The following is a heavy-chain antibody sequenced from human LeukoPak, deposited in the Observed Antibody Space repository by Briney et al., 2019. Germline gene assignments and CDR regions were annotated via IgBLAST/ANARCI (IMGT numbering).Heavy chain of an antibody. CDR2: IRNDGSNT. V-gene: IGHV3-30*02. Sequence: GGSLRLSCAASGFSFSSYGMHWLRQAPGKGLEWVAFIRNDGSNTYYADSVKGRFTISRDNSKNTLYLQMSSLRSDDTAVYYCARDEQWLVGITKYNWFDPWGQGTLVTVSS. CDR3: ARDEQWLVGITKYNWFDP. D-gene: IGHD6-19*01. J-gene: IGHJ5*02. CDR1: GFSFSSYG.